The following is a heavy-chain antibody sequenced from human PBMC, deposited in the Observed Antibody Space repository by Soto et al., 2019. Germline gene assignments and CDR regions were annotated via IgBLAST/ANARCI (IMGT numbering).Heavy chain of an antibody. Sequence: EVQLLESGGGLVQPRGSLRLSCAASGFTVNDYAMSWARQAPGKGLEWVSSISESGIGTYYADSVKGRFTISRDNSKXXXXXXXXXXXXXXXXXXXXXXXXXXXXXXXXXSEFWGPGTLVTVSS. V-gene: IGHV3-23*01. J-gene: IGHJ4*02. CDR3: XXXXXXXXXXXXXSEF. CDR2: ISESGIGT. D-gene: IGHD3-3*01. CDR1: GFTVNDYA.